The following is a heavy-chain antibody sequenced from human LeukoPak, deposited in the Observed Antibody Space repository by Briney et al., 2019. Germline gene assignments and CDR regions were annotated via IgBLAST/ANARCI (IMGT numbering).Heavy chain of an antibody. CDR3: PRCPGYDILTGYLPYYSHGMDV. D-gene: IGHD3-9*01. J-gene: IGHJ6*04. V-gene: IGHV3-21*01. Sequence: PGGSLRLSCAASGFTFSSYSMNWVRQAPGKGLEWVSSISSSSSYIYYADSVKGRFTISRDNAKNSLYLQMNSLRAEDTAVHYCPRCPGYDILTGYLPYYSHGMDVWRKPTTVTVSP. CDR2: ISSSSSYI. CDR1: GFTFSSYS.